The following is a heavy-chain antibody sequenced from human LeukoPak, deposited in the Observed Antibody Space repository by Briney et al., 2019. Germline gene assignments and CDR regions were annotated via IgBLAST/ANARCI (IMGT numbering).Heavy chain of an antibody. J-gene: IGHJ5*02. CDR1: GDSVSSNSAA. CDR2: TYYRSKWYK. D-gene: IGHD3-10*01. CDR3: ARDKRGYYYGSGLNWFDP. V-gene: IGHV6-1*01. Sequence: SQTPSLTCAISGDSVSSNSAAWNWIRQSPSRGLEWLGRTYYRSKWYKDYAVSVKSRMTINPDTSKNQFSLQLNSVTPEDTAVYYCARDKRGYYYGSGLNWFDPWGQGTLVTVSS.